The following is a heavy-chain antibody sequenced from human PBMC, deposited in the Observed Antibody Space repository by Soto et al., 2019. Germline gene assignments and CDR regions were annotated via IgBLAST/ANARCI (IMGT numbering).Heavy chain of an antibody. Sequence: QVQLQESGPGLVKPSQTLALTCTVSGGSISTGGSYWSWIRQHPGRGLEWIGYIYHSGMTFSNPSLQSRVAISIDTSKNKFSLKLSSVTAADTAVYYCATVRWELHDAFDIWGQGTMVSVSS. CDR2: IYHSGMT. CDR1: GGSISTGGSY. J-gene: IGHJ3*02. V-gene: IGHV4-31*03. D-gene: IGHD1-26*01. CDR3: ATVRWELHDAFDI.